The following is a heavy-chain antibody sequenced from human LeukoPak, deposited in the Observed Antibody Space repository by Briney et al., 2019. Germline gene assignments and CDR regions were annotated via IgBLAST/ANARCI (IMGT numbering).Heavy chain of an antibody. D-gene: IGHD3-22*01. J-gene: IGHJ4*02. V-gene: IGHV3-30-3*01. CDR2: ISYDGSNK. CDR1: GFTFSSYA. Sequence: GGSLRLSCAASGFTFSSYAMHWVRQAPGKGLEWVAVISYDGSNKYYADSVKGRFTISRDNSKNTLYLQMNSLRAEDTAVYYCARVARGMIVVVITSLIDYWGQGTLVTVS. CDR3: ARVARGMIVVVITSLIDY.